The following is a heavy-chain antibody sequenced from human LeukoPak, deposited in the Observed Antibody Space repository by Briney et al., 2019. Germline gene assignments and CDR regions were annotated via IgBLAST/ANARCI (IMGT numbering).Heavy chain of an antibody. CDR3: ARAGSGPVRYFDY. J-gene: IGHJ4*02. CDR2: IHYSGST. D-gene: IGHD6-19*01. V-gene: IGHV4-59*01. CDR1: GGSISNYY. Sequence: PSETLSLTCSVSGGSISNYYWSWIRQPPGKGLEWIGYIHYSGSTNYNRSLKSRVTISVDTSKNQFSLKLSSVTAADTAVYYCARAGSGPVRYFDYWGQGTLVTVSS.